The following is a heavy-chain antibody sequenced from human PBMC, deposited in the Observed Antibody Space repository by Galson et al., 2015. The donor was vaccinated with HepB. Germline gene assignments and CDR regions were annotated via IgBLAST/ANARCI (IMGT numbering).Heavy chain of an antibody. CDR3: SRKIGAPEYDYYGLDV. D-gene: IGHD2/OR15-2a*01. V-gene: IGHV3-49*03. CDR1: EFTFEDYV. J-gene: IGHJ6*02. CDR2: IRTKSYGGTT. Sequence: SLRLSCAGSEFTFEDYVICWFRQAPGKGLEWLGFIRTKSYGGTTEYAASVKGRVIISRDDSDSVAYLQMNSLDTDDTAVYYCSRKIGAPEYDYYGLDVWGQGTTVTVSS.